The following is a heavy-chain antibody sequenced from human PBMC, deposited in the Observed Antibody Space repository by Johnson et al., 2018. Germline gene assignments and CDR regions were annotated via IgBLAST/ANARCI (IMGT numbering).Heavy chain of an antibody. CDR2: ISWNSGSI. Sequence: EVQLLECGGGLVQPGRSLRLSCAASGFTFDDYAMHWVRQDPGKGLEWVSSISWNSGSIGYAESVKGRFTMSRDNAKNSLYLQMKSLRPEDTALYYCAKGGYGLGYDGMDVGGQGTTVTVS. CDR1: GFTFDDYA. J-gene: IGHJ6*02. CDR3: AKGGYGLGYDGMDV. V-gene: IGHV3-9*01. D-gene: IGHD5-12*01.